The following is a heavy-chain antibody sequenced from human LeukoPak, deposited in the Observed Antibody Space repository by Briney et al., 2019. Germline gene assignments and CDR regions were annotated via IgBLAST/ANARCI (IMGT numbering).Heavy chain of an antibody. CDR3: AGDIWFGELCYFDN. V-gene: IGHV3-33*01. CDR1: GFTFSSYG. CDR2: IWYDGSNK. D-gene: IGHD3-10*01. J-gene: IGHJ4*02. Sequence: GGALRLSCAASGFTFSSYGRHWVRQAPPKGLEWPAVIWYDGSNKYYAESVKGRFTISRDNSKNTLYLQMNSVRAEDTAVYYCAGDIWFGELCYFDNWGQGTLVTVSS.